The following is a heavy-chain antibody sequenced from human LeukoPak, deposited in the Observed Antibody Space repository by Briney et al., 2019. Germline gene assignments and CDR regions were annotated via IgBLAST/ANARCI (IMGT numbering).Heavy chain of an antibody. Sequence: SETLSLTCIVSGGSISSYYWSWIRQPPGKGLEWIGYIYYSGSTNYNPSLKSRVTISVDTSKNQFSLKLSSVTAADTAVYYCARTDMTTVTPFDYWGQGTLVTVSS. CDR1: GGSISSYY. V-gene: IGHV4-59*01. D-gene: IGHD4-11*01. J-gene: IGHJ4*02. CDR2: IYYSGST. CDR3: ARTDMTTVTPFDY.